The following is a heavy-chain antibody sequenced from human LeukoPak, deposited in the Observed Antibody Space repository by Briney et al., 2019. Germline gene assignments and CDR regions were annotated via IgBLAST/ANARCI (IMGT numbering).Heavy chain of an antibody. Sequence: GGSLRLSCAASGFTVSSNYMSWVRQAPGKGLEWVSEIYSDGSTYYAASVKGRFSISRDNSKNTVFLQMSSLRAEDTVIYYGARDLREHGVFDMGGQGTMVTVSS. J-gene: IGHJ3*02. CDR2: IYSDGST. CDR3: ARDLREHGVFDM. V-gene: IGHV3-53*01. D-gene: IGHD1-26*01. CDR1: GFTVSSNY.